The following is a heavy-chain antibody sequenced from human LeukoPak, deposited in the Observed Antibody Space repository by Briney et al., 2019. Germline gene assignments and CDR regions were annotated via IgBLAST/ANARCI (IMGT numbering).Heavy chain of an antibody. J-gene: IGHJ4*02. Sequence: NPSETLSLTCTVSGGSISSYYWSWIRQPPGKGLEWIGYIYYSGSTDYNPSLKSRVTISVDTSKNQFSLKLSSVTAADTAVYYCARGARRARTPPAAPPTVQFDYWGQGTLVTVSS. V-gene: IGHV4-59*01. CDR1: GGSISSYY. CDR2: IYYSGST. CDR3: ARGARRARTPPAAPPTVQFDY. D-gene: IGHD1-26*01.